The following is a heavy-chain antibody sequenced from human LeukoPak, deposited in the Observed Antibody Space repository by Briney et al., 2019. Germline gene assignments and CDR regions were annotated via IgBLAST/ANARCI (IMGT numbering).Heavy chain of an antibody. Sequence: PGGSLRLSCAASGFTVSSNYMSWVRQAPGKGLEWVSVIYAGGSTHYADSVKGRFTISRDNSKITLYLQMNSLTAEDTAVYYCARAVVGTSCYGYWGQGTLVTVSS. CDR3: ARAVVGTSCYGY. CDR2: IYAGGST. V-gene: IGHV3-66*01. J-gene: IGHJ4*02. CDR1: GFTVSSNY. D-gene: IGHD2-2*01.